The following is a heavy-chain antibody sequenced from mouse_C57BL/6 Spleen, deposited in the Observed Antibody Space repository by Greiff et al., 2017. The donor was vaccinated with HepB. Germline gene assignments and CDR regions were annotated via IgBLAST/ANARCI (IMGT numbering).Heavy chain of an antibody. CDR2: IYPGGGYT. J-gene: IGHJ2*01. CDR1: GYTFTNYW. D-gene: IGHD3-2*02. Sequence: VKLQESGAELVRPGTSVKMSCKASGYTFTNYWIGWAKQRPGHGLEWIGDIYPGGGYTNYNEKFKGKATLTADKSSSTAYMQFSSLTSEDSAIYYCARRGQLRTFDYWGQGTTLTVSS. V-gene: IGHV1-63*01. CDR3: ARRGQLRTFDY.